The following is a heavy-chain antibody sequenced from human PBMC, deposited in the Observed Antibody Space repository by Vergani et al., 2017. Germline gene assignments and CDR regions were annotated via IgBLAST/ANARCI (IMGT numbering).Heavy chain of an antibody. Sequence: EVQLVESGGGLVKPGGSLRLSCAASGFTFSSYSMNWVRQAPGKGLGWVSSISSSSSYIYYADSVKGRFTFSRDNAKDSLYRQMNSLRAEDTAVYYCARGGGRIAVAGTEAFDIWGQGTMVTVSS. D-gene: IGHD6-19*01. CDR1: GFTFSSYS. J-gene: IGHJ3*02. V-gene: IGHV3-21*01. CDR3: ARGGGRIAVAGTEAFDI. CDR2: ISSSSSYI.